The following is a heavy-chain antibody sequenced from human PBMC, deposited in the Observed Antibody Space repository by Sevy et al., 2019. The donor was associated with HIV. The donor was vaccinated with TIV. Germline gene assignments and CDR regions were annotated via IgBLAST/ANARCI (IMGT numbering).Heavy chain of an antibody. D-gene: IGHD3-22*01. CDR3: ARAQQVTMLVVIGGLYFDF. CDR2: IKQDMSEK. V-gene: IGHV3-7*01. CDR1: GFTFSSYW. J-gene: IGHJ4*02. Sequence: GESLKISCAASGFTFSSYWMTWVRQAPGKGLEWVANIKQDMSEKYYADSVNGRFTISRDNARNSLYLQMESLRAEDTAVYYCARAQQVTMLVVIGGLYFDFWGQGTLVTVSS.